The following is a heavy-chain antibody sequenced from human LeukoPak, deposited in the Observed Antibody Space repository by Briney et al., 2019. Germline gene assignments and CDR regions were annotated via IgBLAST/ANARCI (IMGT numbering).Heavy chain of an antibody. CDR1: GFTFSSYE. D-gene: IGHD3-10*01. Sequence: PGGSLRLSCAASGFTFSSYEMNWVRQAPGKGLEWVSYISSSGSTIYYADSVKGRFTISRDNAKNSLYLQMNSLRAEDTAVYYCARHPMVRGPRDAFDIWGQGTMVTVSS. V-gene: IGHV3-48*03. CDR3: ARHPMVRGPRDAFDI. J-gene: IGHJ3*02. CDR2: ISSSGSTI.